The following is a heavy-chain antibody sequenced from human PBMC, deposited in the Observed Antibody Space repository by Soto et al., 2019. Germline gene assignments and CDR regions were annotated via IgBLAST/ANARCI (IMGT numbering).Heavy chain of an antibody. CDR3: ARVMSGGDFDY. CDR1: GGSVSSGSYY. V-gene: IGHV4-61*01. D-gene: IGHD2-15*01. Sequence: SETLSLTCTVSGGSVSSGSYYWSWIRQPPGKGLEWIGYIYYSGSTNYNPSLKSRVTISVDTSKNQFSLKLSSVTAADTAVYYCARVMSGGDFDYWGQGALVTVSS. J-gene: IGHJ4*02. CDR2: IYYSGST.